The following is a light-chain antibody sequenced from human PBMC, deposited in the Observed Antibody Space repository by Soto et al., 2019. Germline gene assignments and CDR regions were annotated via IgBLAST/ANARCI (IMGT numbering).Light chain of an antibody. CDR3: QHSSSWPLT. V-gene: IGKV3-11*01. CDR1: QSVSTY. CDR2: DAS. J-gene: IGKJ4*01. Sequence: EIVLTQSPATLSLSPGERATLSCRASQSVSTYLVWYQQKPGQAPRLLIYDASNRATGIPVRFSGSGSGTDFTLTISSLEPEDFAVYYCQHSSSWPLTFGGGTKVEIK.